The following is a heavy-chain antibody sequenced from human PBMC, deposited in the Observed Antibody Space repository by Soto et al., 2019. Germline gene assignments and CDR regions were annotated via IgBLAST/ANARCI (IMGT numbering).Heavy chain of an antibody. CDR2: IWYDGSNK. Sequence: QVQLVESGGGVVQPRRSLRLSCAAAGFTFSSYGMHWVRQAPGKGLEWVAVIWYDGSNKYYADSVKGRFTISRDNSKNTLYLQMNSLRAEDTAVYYCAREGRGTLDFWGQGTLVTVSS. D-gene: IGHD1-1*01. V-gene: IGHV3-33*01. CDR1: GFTFSSYG. CDR3: AREGRGTLDF. J-gene: IGHJ4*02.